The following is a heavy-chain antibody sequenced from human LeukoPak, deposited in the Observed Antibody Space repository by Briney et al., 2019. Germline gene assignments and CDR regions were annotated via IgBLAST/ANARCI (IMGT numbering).Heavy chain of an antibody. CDR2: IYYSGST. V-gene: IGHV4-39*07. Sequence: SETLSLTCTVSGGSISSSSYYWGWIRQPPGKGLEWIGRIYYSGSTYYNPSLKSRVTISVDTSKNQFSLKLSSVTAADTAVYYCARAWSSSSWYGFDYWGQGTLVTVSS. CDR1: GGSISSSSYY. CDR3: ARAWSSSSWYGFDY. D-gene: IGHD6-13*01. J-gene: IGHJ4*02.